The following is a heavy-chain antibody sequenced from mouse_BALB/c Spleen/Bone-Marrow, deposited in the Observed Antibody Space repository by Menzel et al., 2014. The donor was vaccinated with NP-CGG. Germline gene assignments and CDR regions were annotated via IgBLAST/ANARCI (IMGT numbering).Heavy chain of an antibody. CDR2: INPYNSDA. D-gene: IGHD1-1*02. CDR3: GRSVYGSVDV. CDR1: GYSFTGYL. Sequence: VQLQQSGPELVKPGTSVKISCKASGYSFTGYLMNWVKQSHGKSLEWIGRINPYNSDAFYNPKFKGKATLTVDKSSSTAHKNLLSLTSEDSAVYYCGRSVYGSVDVWSQGTTHTVSS. J-gene: IGHJ2*01. V-gene: IGHV1-37*01.